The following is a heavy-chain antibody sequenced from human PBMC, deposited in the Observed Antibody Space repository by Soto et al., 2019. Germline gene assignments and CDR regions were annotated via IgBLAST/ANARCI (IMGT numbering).Heavy chain of an antibody. CDR3: ARDLRSSSTFYGMDV. CDR2: IIPIFGTA. V-gene: IGHV1-69*13. D-gene: IGHD6-6*01. CDR1: GGTFSSYA. J-gene: IGHJ6*02. Sequence: APVKVSCKASGGTFSSYAISWVRQAPGQGLEWMGGIIPIFGTANYAQKFQGRVTITADESTSTAYMELSSLRSEDTAVYYCARDLRSSSTFYGMDVWGQGTTVTVSS.